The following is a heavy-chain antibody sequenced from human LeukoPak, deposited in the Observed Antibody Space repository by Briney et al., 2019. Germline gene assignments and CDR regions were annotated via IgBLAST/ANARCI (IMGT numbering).Heavy chain of an antibody. Sequence: SVKVSCKASGGTFSSYAISWARQAPGQGLEWMGGIIPIFGTANYAQKFQGRVTITADESTSTAYMELRSLRSDDTAVYYCARVIVGAWPFDYWGQGTLVTVSS. CDR3: ARVIVGAWPFDY. D-gene: IGHD1-26*01. J-gene: IGHJ4*02. V-gene: IGHV1-69*01. CDR2: IIPIFGTA. CDR1: GGTFSSYA.